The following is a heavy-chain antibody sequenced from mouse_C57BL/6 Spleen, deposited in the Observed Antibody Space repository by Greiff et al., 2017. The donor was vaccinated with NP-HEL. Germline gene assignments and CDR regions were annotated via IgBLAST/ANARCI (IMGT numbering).Heavy chain of an antibody. CDR1: GYTFTSYY. Sequence: QVQLQQSGAELVRPGASVKLSCKASGYTFTSYYMHWVKQTPRQGLEWIGAIYPGNGDTSYNQKFKGKATLTVDKSSSTAYMQLSSLTSEDSAVYFFARSGYFDVWGTGTTVTVSS. CDR3: ARSGYFDV. V-gene: IGHV1-12*01. CDR2: IYPGNGDT. J-gene: IGHJ1*03.